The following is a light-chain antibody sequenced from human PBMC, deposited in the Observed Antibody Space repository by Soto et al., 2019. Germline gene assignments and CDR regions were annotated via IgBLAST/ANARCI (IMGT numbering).Light chain of an antibody. CDR2: EVV. CDR1: RNDIGAYEF. J-gene: IGLJ1*01. V-gene: IGLV2-8*01. Sequence: QSALTQPPSASGSTGQSVTISCTGTRNDIGAYEFVSWYQHHPGKAPKLIIYEVVQRPSGVPDRFSGSKSGNTAYLTVSGLQAADEADYYCKSYGGSNTYLFGTGTKVTVL. CDR3: KSYGGSNTYL.